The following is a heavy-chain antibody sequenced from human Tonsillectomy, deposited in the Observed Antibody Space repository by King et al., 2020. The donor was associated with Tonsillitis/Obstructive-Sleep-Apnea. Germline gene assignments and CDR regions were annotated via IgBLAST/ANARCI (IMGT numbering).Heavy chain of an antibody. J-gene: IGHJ4*02. V-gene: IGHV3-13*04. CDR3: ARGDIAAAGIAY. Sequence: VQLVESGGGLVQPGGSLRLPCAASGFTFRSYDMHWVRQVTGKGLEWVSAICTAGDTYYPDSVKARFTISRENAKNSLYLQMKSLRAGDTAVYYCARGDIAAAGIAYCGQGSLVTVSS. CDR1: GFTFRSYD. CDR2: ICTAGDT. D-gene: IGHD6-13*01.